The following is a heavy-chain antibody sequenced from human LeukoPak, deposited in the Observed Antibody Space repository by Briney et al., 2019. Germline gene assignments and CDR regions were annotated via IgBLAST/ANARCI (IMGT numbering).Heavy chain of an antibody. J-gene: IGHJ5*02. Sequence: ASVKVSCKASGGTFSSYAISWVRQAPGQGLEWMGGIIPIFGTANYAQKFQGRVTITADESTSTAYMELSSLRSEDTAVYYCARAGYDDFWSPNWFDPWGQGTLATVSS. V-gene: IGHV1-69*13. CDR1: GGTFSSYA. CDR3: ARAGYDDFWSPNWFDP. D-gene: IGHD3-3*01. CDR2: IIPIFGTA.